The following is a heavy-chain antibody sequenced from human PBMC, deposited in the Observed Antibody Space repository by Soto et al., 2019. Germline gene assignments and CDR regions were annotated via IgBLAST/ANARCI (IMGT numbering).Heavy chain of an antibody. D-gene: IGHD3-10*01. CDR1: GFTVSSNY. CDR3: ARVYGFGFGELSNIDY. J-gene: IGHJ4*02. Sequence: GGSLRLSCAASGFTVSSNYMSWVRQAPGKGLEWVSVIYSGGSTYYADSVKGRFTISRDNSKNTLYLQMNSLRAEDTAVYYCARVYGFGFGELSNIDYWGQGTLVTVSS. V-gene: IGHV3-66*01. CDR2: IYSGGST.